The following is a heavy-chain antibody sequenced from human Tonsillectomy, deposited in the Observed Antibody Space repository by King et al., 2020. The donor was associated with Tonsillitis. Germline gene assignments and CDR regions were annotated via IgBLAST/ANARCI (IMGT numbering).Heavy chain of an antibody. CDR2: IRTKANSSYT. J-gene: IGHJ4*02. Sequence: VQLVESGGGLVQPGGSLTLSCAASVLTFSDPYMDRVRQAPGKGREWVCRIRTKANSSYTEYAASVKGRFTSSRDESKNSLYLQMNSLKTEDTAVYYCTADTSGYYEYWGQGTLVTVSS. CDR3: TADTSGYYEY. CDR1: VLTFSDPY. D-gene: IGHD3-22*01. V-gene: IGHV3-72*01.